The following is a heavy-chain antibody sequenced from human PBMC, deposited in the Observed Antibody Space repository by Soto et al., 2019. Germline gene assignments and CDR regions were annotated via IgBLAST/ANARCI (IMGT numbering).Heavy chain of an antibody. CDR3: TTETYYDFWSPNYYYGMDV. V-gene: IGHV3-15*07. J-gene: IGHJ6*02. Sequence: GGSLRLSCAASGFTFSNAWMNWVRQAPGKGLEWVGRIKSKTDGGTTDYAAPVEGRITISRDDSKNTLYLQMNSLKTDDTAVYYCTTETYYDFWSPNYYYGMDVWGQGTTVTVSS. CDR1: GFTFSNAW. D-gene: IGHD3-3*01. CDR2: IKSKTDGGTT.